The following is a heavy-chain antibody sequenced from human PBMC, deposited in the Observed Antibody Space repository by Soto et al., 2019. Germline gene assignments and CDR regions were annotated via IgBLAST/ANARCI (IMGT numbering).Heavy chain of an antibody. V-gene: IGHV2-5*02. CDR1: GLSLRTTGVG. J-gene: IGHJ6*02. CDR3: VQSRCGGDCLEIYSSHAYNGLDV. D-gene: IGHD2-21*02. CDR2: RYWDDDK. Sequence: QVTLKESGPTLVKPTQTLTLTCTVSGLSLRTTGVGVGWVRQPPGKALEWLALRYWDDDKRYSPSLRSRLTLAKDISENQVVLTLTNMDTVDTATYYCVQSRCGGDCLEIYSSHAYNGLDVWGQGTTVTVSS.